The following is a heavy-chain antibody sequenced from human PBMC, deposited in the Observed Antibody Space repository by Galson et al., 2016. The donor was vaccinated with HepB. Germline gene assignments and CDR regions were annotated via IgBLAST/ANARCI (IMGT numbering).Heavy chain of an antibody. D-gene: IGHD6-13*01. CDR1: GFTSSTYA. CDR2: ISGRGGST. V-gene: IGHV3-23*01. CDR3: AKERGSIGAVGIDSFDN. Sequence: SLRLSCAASGFTSSTYAMSWVRQAPGKGLEWVSAISGRGGSTYYADSVKGRFTISRDNSKNTLYLQMNSLRAEDTAAYYCAKERGSIGAVGIDSFDNWGQGTLVTVSS. J-gene: IGHJ4*02.